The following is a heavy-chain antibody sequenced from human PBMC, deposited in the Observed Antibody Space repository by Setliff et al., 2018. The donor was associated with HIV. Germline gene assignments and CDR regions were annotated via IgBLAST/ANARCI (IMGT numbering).Heavy chain of an antibody. D-gene: IGHD2-2*01. CDR2: ISYDGSNK. V-gene: IGHV3-30*01. CDR1: GFTFSSYA. CDR3: ARAGGPWGPAAAIRY. J-gene: IGHJ4*02. Sequence: PGGSLRLSCAASGFTFSSYAMHWVRQAPGKGLEWVAVISYDGSNKYYADSVKGRFTISRDNSKNTLYLQMNSLRAEDTAVYYCARAGGPWGPAAAIRYWGQGTLVTVSS.